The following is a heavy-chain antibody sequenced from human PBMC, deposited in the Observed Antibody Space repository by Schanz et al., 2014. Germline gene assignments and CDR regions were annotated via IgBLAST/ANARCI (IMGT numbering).Heavy chain of an antibody. D-gene: IGHD1-26*01. CDR2: INSVGSNT. J-gene: IGHJ2*01. CDR3: ARNRGSGGQNWYFDL. Sequence: EVQLLESGGGLVQPGGSLRLSCAASGFTFSSHWMHWVRQDPGKGLVWVARINSVGSNTDYADSVTGRFTISRDNTKNSLFLQLNSLRADDTAVYYCARNRGSGGQNWYFDLWGRGTLGTVS. V-gene: IGHV3-74*02. CDR1: GFTFSSHW.